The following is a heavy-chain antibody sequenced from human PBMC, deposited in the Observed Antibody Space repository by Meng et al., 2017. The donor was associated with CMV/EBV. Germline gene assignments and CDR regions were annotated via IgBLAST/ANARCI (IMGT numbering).Heavy chain of an antibody. CDR1: GFTFSDYY. J-gene: IGHJ5*02. CDR3: ARDIGLSQQWQSNDWFDP. V-gene: IGHV3-11*04. D-gene: IGHD6-19*01. CDR2: ISSSGSTI. Sequence: LSLTCAASGFTFSDYYMSWIRQAPGKGLEWASYISSSGSTIYYADSVKGRFTISRDNAKNSLYLQMNSLRAEGTAVYYCARDIGLSQQWQSNDWFDPWGQGTLVTVSS.